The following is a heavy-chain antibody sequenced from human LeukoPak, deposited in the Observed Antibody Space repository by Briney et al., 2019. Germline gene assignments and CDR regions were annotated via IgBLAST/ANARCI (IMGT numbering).Heavy chain of an antibody. D-gene: IGHD2-2*01. Sequence: SETLSLTCTVSGGSISGYYWSWIRQPPGKGLQFIGYIHYTGSTNYNPSPESRVTLSVDTSKNQFSLKLRSVTAADTAVYYCARLSKDTVVLPAAMAHYFDYWGQGTLVTVSS. J-gene: IGHJ4*02. V-gene: IGHV4-59*08. CDR1: GGSISGYY. CDR3: ARLSKDTVVLPAAMAHYFDY. CDR2: IHYTGST.